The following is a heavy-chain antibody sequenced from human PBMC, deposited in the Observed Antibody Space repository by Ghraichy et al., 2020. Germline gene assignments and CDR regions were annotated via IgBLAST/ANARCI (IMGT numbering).Heavy chain of an antibody. V-gene: IGHV3-7*01. Sequence: GGSLRLSCTGSGFTFHTYWMTWVRQAPGKGLEWVANINQDGAKMNYVDSVKGRFTISRDNAANSLYLQMNSLRAEDTAVYYCARDDSHYDTAWYDALDIWGQGTMAIVSS. CDR1: GFTFHTYW. J-gene: IGHJ3*02. CDR3: ARDDSHYDTAWYDALDI. D-gene: IGHD3-3*01. CDR2: INQDGAKM.